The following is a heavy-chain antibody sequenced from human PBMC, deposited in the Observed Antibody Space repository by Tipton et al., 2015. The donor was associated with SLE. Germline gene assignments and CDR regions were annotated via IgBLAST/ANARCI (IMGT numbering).Heavy chain of an antibody. CDR1: GGSISSYY. CDR3: ARGSSGSYFGFDF. Sequence: TLSLTCTVSGGSISSYYWSWIRQPPGKGLEWIGNIFYSGSTNYAPSLKSRVTISVDTSKNQFSLTLRSVTAADTAVYYCARGSSGSYFGFDFWGQGTLVTVSS. D-gene: IGHD3-10*01. CDR2: IFYSGST. J-gene: IGHJ4*02. V-gene: IGHV4-59*01.